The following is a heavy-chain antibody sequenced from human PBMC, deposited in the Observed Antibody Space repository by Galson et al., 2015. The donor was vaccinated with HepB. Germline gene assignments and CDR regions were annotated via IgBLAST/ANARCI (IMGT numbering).Heavy chain of an antibody. CDR2: IKQDGSEK. Sequence: SLRLSCAASGFTLSSYWMSWVRQAPGKGLEWVANIKQDGSEKYYVDSVKGRFTISRDNAKNSLYLQMNSLRAEDTAVYYCASASGSDAFDIWGQGTMVTVSS. V-gene: IGHV3-7*01. CDR3: ASASGSDAFDI. J-gene: IGHJ3*02. D-gene: IGHD1-26*01. CDR1: GFTLSSYW.